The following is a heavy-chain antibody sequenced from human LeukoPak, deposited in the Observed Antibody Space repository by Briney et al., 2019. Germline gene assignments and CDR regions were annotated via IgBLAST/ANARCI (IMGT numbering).Heavy chain of an antibody. CDR2: IYPGDSDT. V-gene: IGHV5-51*01. CDR3: AKSGYSYGYGLYYFDY. J-gene: IGHJ4*02. Sequence: RGESLKISCKGSGYSFTSYWIGWVRQMPGKGLGWMGIIYPGDSDTRYSPSFQGQVTISADKSISTAYLQWSSLKASDTAMYYCAKSGYSYGYGLYYFDYWGQGTLVTVSP. D-gene: IGHD5-18*01. CDR1: GYSFTSYW.